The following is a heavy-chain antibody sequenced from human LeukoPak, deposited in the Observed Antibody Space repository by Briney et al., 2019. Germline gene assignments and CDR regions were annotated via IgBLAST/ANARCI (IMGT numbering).Heavy chain of an antibody. CDR3: ARGQSVVEVPAAFSAFDI. D-gene: IGHD2-2*01. J-gene: IGHJ3*02. CDR1: GGSFSGYY. CDR2: INHSGST. Sequence: PSETLSLTCAVYGGSFSGYYWSWIRQPPGKGLEWIGEINHSGSTNYNPSLKSRVTISVDTSKNQFSLKLSSVTAADTAVYYCARGQSVVEVPAAFSAFDIWGQGTMVTVSS. V-gene: IGHV4-34*01.